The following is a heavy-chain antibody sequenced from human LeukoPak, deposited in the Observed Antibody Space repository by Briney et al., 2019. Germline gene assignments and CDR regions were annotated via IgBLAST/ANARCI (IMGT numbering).Heavy chain of an antibody. Sequence: PGGSLRLSCAGSGFRFSTYGMHWVRQAPGKGLEWLGYVWFDGSNSDYVDPVKGRFTISRDNSKNTVFLQMNSLRAEDTAVYHCARFAGSDYTGSFDLWGQGTPATVSS. J-gene: IGHJ4*02. D-gene: IGHD3-10*01. CDR1: GFRFSTYG. V-gene: IGHV3-33*01. CDR3: ARFAGSDYTGSFDL. CDR2: VWFDGSNS.